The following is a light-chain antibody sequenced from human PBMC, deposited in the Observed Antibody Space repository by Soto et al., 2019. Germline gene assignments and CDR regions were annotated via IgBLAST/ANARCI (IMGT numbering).Light chain of an antibody. CDR1: SSDVGGYNY. J-gene: IGLJ1*01. Sequence: QCALTQPASVSGSPGQSITISSTGTSSDVGGYNYVSWYQQHPGKAPKLMIYDVSNRPSGVSNRFSGSKSGNTASLTISGLQAEDEADYYCSSYTSSSSYVFGTGTKVTVL. CDR2: DVS. V-gene: IGLV2-14*01. CDR3: SSYTSSSSYV.